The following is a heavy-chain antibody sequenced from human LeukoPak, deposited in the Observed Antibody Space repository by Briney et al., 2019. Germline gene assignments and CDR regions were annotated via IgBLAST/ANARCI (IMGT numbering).Heavy chain of an antibody. CDR2: IKQDGSEK. J-gene: IGHJ3*02. D-gene: IGHD5-12*01. Sequence: RGSLRLSSAASRFTSSIYWMSCLRTAPGKGLEGVANIKQDGSEKYYVDSVKGRFTISRDNGKNSLYLQMNSLRAEDTAVYYCAREEGYDAHAFDIWGQGTMVTVSS. V-gene: IGHV3-7*01. CDR1: RFTSSIYW. CDR3: AREEGYDAHAFDI.